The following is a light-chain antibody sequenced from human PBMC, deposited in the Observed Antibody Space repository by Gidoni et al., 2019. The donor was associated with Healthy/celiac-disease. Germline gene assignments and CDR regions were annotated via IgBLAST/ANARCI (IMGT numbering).Light chain of an antibody. CDR3: SSYTSSSTLL. V-gene: IGLV2-14*01. Sequence: QSALTQPASVYGSPGQSITISCTGTSSDGGGYNYVSWYQQHPGKAPKIMIYEVSNRPSWVSNRFSGSKSGNTASLTISGLQAEDEADYYCSSYTSSSTLLFGTGTKVTVL. J-gene: IGLJ1*01. CDR1: SSDGGGYNY. CDR2: EVS.